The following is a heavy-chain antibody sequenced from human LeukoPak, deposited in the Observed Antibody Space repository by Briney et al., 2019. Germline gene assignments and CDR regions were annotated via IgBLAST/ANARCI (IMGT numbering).Heavy chain of an antibody. CDR3: ARGQQRLQGYCSGDGCYSFRGLL. CDR2: IGTSSSLT. D-gene: IGHD2-15*01. Sequence: GGSLRLSCAASGFTFSSYTMNWVRQAPGKGLEWVSSIGTSSSLTFYADSVKGRFSISRDNTKKSLFLQMNGLRAEDTAVYYCARGQQRLQGYCSGDGCYSFRGLLWGQGTLVTVSS. V-gene: IGHV3-21*01. J-gene: IGHJ4*02. CDR1: GFTFSSYT.